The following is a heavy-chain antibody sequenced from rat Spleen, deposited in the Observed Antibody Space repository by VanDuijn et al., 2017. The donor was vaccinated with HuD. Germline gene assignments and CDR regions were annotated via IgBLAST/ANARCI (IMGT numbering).Heavy chain of an antibody. CDR1: GFTFSDYY. CDR2: ISYDGSTT. D-gene: IGHD3-8*01. Sequence: EVQLVESDGGLVQPGRSLKLSCAASGFTFSDYYIAWVRPAPTKGLELVATISYDGSTTYYRDSVKGRFTISRNNAKSTLYLQMDSLRSEETATYYCALSPYYWYFDFWGPGTMVTVSS. J-gene: IGHJ1*01. V-gene: IGHV5-29*01. CDR3: ALSPYYWYFDF.